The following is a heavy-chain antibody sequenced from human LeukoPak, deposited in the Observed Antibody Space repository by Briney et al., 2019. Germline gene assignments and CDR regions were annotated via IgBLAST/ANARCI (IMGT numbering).Heavy chain of an antibody. Sequence: GGSLRLSCAASGFTFSSYGMHWVRQAPGKGLEWVAVIWYDGSNKYYADSVKGRFTISRDNSKNTLYLQMNSLRAEDTAVYYCAREYSSSSAGYYFDYWGQGTLVTVSS. CDR3: AREYSSSSAGYYFDY. CDR2: IWYDGSNK. V-gene: IGHV3-33*01. CDR1: GFTFSSYG. D-gene: IGHD6-6*01. J-gene: IGHJ4*02.